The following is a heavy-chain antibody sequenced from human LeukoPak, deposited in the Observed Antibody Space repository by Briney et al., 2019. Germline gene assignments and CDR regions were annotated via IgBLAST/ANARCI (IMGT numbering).Heavy chain of an antibody. V-gene: IGHV1-2*02. Sequence: ASVKVSCKASGYTFTGYYMHWVRQAPGQGLEWMGWINPNSGGTNYAQKFQGRVTMTRDTSISTAYMELSRLRSDDTAVYYCARVDIEDYYDRFDSVIDYWGHGTLVTVSS. CDR2: INPNSGGT. CDR1: GYTFTGYY. J-gene: IGHJ4*01. D-gene: IGHD3-22*01. CDR3: ARVDIEDYYDRFDSVIDY.